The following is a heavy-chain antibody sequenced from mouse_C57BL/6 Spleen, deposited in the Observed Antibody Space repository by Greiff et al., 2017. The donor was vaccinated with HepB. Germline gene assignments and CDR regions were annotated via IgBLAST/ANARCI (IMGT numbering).Heavy chain of an antibody. Sequence: QVQLQQPGAELVKPGASVKLSCKASGYTFTSYWMHWVKQRPGQGLEWIGMIHPNSGSTNYNEKFKSKATLTVDKSSITAYMQLSSLPSEDSAVYYCTITRGYFDVWGTGTTVTVSS. CDR3: TITRGYFDV. J-gene: IGHJ1*03. CDR1: GYTFTSYW. CDR2: IHPNSGST. V-gene: IGHV1-64*01. D-gene: IGHD1-1*01.